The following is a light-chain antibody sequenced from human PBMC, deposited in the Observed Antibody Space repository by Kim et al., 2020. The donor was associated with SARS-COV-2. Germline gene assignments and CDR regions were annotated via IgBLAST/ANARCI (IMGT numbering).Light chain of an antibody. Sequence: DIQMAQSPSSLSASVGDRVTITCRACQGISNSLAWYRQKPGKVPMLLIYGASTLRSGVPSRFRGSGSGTDFTLTISSLQPEDAATYYCQKYNSAPWTFGQGTKVDIK. CDR1: QGISNS. J-gene: IGKJ1*01. CDR3: QKYNSAPWT. V-gene: IGKV1-27*01. CDR2: GAS.